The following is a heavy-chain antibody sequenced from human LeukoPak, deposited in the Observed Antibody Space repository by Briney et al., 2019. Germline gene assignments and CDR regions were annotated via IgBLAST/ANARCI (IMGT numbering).Heavy chain of an antibody. Sequence: ASVKVSCKASGGTFSSYAISWVRQAPGQGLEWMGRINPNSGGTNYAQKFQGRVTMTRDTSISTAYMELSRLRSDDTAVYYCARSLRWAGDYWGQGTLVTVSS. V-gene: IGHV1-2*06. J-gene: IGHJ4*02. CDR2: INPNSGGT. CDR3: ARSLRWAGDY. CDR1: GGTFSSYA. D-gene: IGHD4-23*01.